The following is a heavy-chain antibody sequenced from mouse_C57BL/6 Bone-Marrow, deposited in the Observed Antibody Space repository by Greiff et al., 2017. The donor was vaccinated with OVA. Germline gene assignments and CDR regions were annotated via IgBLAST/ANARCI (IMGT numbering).Heavy chain of an antibody. J-gene: IGHJ4*01. V-gene: IGHV1-50*01. CDR1: GYTFTSYW. D-gene: IGHD1-1*01. CDR3: ARRYYGSSYHYAMDY. Sequence: QVQLQQSGAELVKPGASVKLSCKASGYTFTSYWMQWVKQRPGQGLEWIGEIDPSDSYTNYNQKFKGKATLTVDTSSSTAYMQLSSLTSEDSAVYYCARRYYGSSYHYAMDYWGQGTSVTVSS. CDR2: IDPSDSYT.